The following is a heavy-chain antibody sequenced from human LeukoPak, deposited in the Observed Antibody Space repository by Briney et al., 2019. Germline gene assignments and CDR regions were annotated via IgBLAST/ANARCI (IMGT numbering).Heavy chain of an antibody. CDR2: ISAYNGNT. J-gene: IGHJ3*02. CDR1: GYTFTSYG. Sequence: EASVKVSCKASGYTFTSYGISWVRQAPGQGLEWMGWISAYNGNTNYAQKLQGRVTMTTDTSTSTAYMELSSLRSEDTAVYYCARSHDILTGYLAEGYAFDIWGQGTMVTVSS. D-gene: IGHD3-9*01. CDR3: ARSHDILTGYLAEGYAFDI. V-gene: IGHV1-18*01.